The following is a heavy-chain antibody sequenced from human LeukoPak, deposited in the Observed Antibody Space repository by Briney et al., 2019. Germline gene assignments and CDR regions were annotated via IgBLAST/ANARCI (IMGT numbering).Heavy chain of an antibody. CDR3: VRGDRYFFDY. J-gene: IGHJ4*02. Sequence: GGPLRLSCAASGFRFSSYEMNWVRQAPGRGLEWVSYIGNTGRTIYYVDSVKGRFTVSRDNAKNSLYLQMNSLRAEDTAIYYCVRGDRYFFDYWGQGTLVTV. V-gene: IGHV3-48*03. D-gene: IGHD1-14*01. CDR2: IGNTGRTI. CDR1: GFRFSSYE.